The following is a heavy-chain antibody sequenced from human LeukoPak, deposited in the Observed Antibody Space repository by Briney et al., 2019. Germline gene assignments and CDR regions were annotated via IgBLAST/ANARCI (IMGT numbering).Heavy chain of an antibody. CDR2: ISSSGSTI. V-gene: IGHV3-11*01. D-gene: IGHD3-10*01. CDR3: AIGTYGSGSRRAFDI. Sequence: GGSLRLSCAASGFTFSDYYMSWVRQAPGKGLEWVSYISSSGSTIYYADSVKGRFTISRDNAKNSLYLQMNSLRAEDTAVYYCAIGTYGSGSRRAFDIWGQGTMVTVSS. J-gene: IGHJ3*02. CDR1: GFTFSDYY.